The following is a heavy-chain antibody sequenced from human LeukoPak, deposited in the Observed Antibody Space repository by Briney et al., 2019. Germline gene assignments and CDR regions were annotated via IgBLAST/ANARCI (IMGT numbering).Heavy chain of an antibody. J-gene: IGHJ4*02. CDR2: ISYDGSNK. V-gene: IGHV3-30-3*01. CDR3: ARVPAYSFTEHYCSGGSCYSHNY. D-gene: IGHD2-15*01. Sequence: GRSLRLSCAASGFTFSSYAMHWVRQAPGKGLEWVAVISYDGSNKYYADSVKGRFTISRDNSKNTLYLQMNSLRAEDTAVYYCARVPAYSFTEHYCSGGSCYSHNYWGQGTLVTVSS. CDR1: GFTFSSYA.